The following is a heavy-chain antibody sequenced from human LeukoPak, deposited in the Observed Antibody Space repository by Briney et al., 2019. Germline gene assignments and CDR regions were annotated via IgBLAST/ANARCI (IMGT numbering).Heavy chain of an antibody. Sequence: ASAKVSCKVSGYTLTELSMHWVRQAPGKGLEWMGGFDPEDGETIYAQKFQGRVTMTEDTSTDTAYMELSSLRSEDTAVYYCATGGESIAVANYYGMDVWGQGTTVTVSS. J-gene: IGHJ6*02. CDR3: ATGGESIAVANYYGMDV. CDR1: GYTLTELS. D-gene: IGHD6-19*01. CDR2: FDPEDGET. V-gene: IGHV1-24*01.